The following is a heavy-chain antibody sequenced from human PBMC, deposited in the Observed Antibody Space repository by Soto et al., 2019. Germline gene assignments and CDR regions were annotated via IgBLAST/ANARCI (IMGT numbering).Heavy chain of an antibody. Sequence: SGPTLVNPTQTLTLTCTFSGFSLSTSGMCVSWIRQPPGKALEWLALIDWDDDKYYSTSLKTRLTISKDTSKNQVVLTMTNMDPVDTATYYCARIGMGDSSGYLFDYWGQGTLVTVPS. J-gene: IGHJ4*02. D-gene: IGHD3-22*01. CDR3: ARIGMGDSSGYLFDY. V-gene: IGHV2-70*01. CDR2: IDWDDDK. CDR1: GFSLSTSGMC.